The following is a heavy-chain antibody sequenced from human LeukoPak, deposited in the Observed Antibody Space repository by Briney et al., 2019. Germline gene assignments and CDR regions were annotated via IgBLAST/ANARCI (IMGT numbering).Heavy chain of an antibody. D-gene: IGHD4-17*01. CDR3: ARGGAGSAYYGWDFFRFDY. V-gene: IGHV1-2*02. CDR1: EDSFTGYY. Sequence: ASVKVSCKASEDSFTGYYIHWVRQAPGQGPEWMGWINPHNGGAKYADRLQGRVTMTRDTSIGTAYMELSRLGSDDTAVYYCARGGAGSAYYGWDFFRFDYWGQGTLVTVSS. J-gene: IGHJ4*02. CDR2: INPHNGGA.